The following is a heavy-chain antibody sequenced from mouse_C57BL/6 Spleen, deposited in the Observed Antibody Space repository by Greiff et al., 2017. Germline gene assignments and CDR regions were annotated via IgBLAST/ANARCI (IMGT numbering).Heavy chain of an antibody. V-gene: IGHV1-52*01. D-gene: IGHD6-1*01. CDR3: ARLWRCSNGWAMDY. CDR1: GYTFTSYW. Sequence: QVQLQQPGAELVKPGSSVKLSCKASGYTFTSYWMHWVKQRPVQGLEWIGNIHPSGGDTHYNEKFKSKATLTVDKSSSTAYMQLSSLTSEDSAVYYCARLWRCSNGWAMDYWGQGTSVTVSA. J-gene: IGHJ4*01. CDR2: IHPSGGDT.